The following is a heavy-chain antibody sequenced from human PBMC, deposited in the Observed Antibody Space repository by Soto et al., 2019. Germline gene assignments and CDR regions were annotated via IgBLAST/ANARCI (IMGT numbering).Heavy chain of an antibody. Sequence: XXVKVSCKASGYTFTSYYMHWVRQAPGQGLEWMGIINPSGGSTSYAQKFQGRVTMTRDTSTSTVYMELSSLRSEDTDVYYCAREEEYCSGGSCYRDFDYWGQGTLVTVSS. V-gene: IGHV1-46*03. CDR1: GYTFTSYY. CDR3: AREEEYCSGGSCYRDFDY. D-gene: IGHD2-15*01. CDR2: INPSGGST. J-gene: IGHJ4*02.